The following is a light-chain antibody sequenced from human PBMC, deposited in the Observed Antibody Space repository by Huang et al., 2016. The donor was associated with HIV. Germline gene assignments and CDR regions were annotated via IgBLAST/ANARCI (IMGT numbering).Light chain of an antibody. V-gene: IGKV3-20*01. J-gene: IGKJ5*01. CDR2: GAS. CDR3: QQYGSTIT. Sequence: EIVLTQSPGTLSLSPGERATLSCRASQSIGSSYLAWYQQKLGQAPRLLIYGASSRATGVPDRFSGSGSGTDFILTISRLEPEDFAIYYCQQYGSTITFGQGTRLEMK. CDR1: QSIGSSY.